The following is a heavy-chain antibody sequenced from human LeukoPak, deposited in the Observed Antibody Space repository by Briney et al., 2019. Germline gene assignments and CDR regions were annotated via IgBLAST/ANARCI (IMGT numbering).Heavy chain of an antibody. V-gene: IGHV4-61*02. CDR3: ARSLDY. CDR1: GGSVSSSSYY. Sequence: SETLSLTCTVSGGSVSSSSYYWGWIRQPPGKGLEWIGRIYTSGSTNYNPSLKSRVTISVDTSKNQFSLKLSSVTAADTAVYYCARSLDYWGQGTLVTVSS. J-gene: IGHJ4*02. CDR2: IYTSGST.